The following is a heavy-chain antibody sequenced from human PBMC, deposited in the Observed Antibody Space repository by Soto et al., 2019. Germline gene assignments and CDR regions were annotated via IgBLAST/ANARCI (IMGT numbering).Heavy chain of an antibody. CDR3: AKDRNPMYSSGWYPGAFDI. D-gene: IGHD6-19*01. J-gene: IGHJ3*02. CDR2: ISWNSGSI. CDR1: GFTFDDYA. Sequence: EEQLLESGGDLVQPGGSLRLSCVASGFTFDDYAMHWVRQAPGKGLEWVSGISWNSGSIGYADSVKGRFTISRDNAKNSLYLQMNSLRAEDTALYYCAKDRNPMYSSGWYPGAFDIWGQGTMVTVSS. V-gene: IGHV3-9*01.